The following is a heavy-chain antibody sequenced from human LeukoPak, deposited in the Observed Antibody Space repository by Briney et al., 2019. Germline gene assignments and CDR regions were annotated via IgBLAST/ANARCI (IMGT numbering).Heavy chain of an antibody. CDR1: GSTFSSYD. Sequence: ASVKVSCKASGSTFSSYDINWVRQATGQGLEWMGWMNPNSGDTGYTQRFQGRVTMTRDTSISTAYMELSSLRSGDTAVYYCARYSRDWSDPWGQGTLVTVSS. V-gene: IGHV1-8*02. D-gene: IGHD4-11*01. J-gene: IGHJ5*02. CDR3: ARYSRDWSDP. CDR2: MNPNSGDT.